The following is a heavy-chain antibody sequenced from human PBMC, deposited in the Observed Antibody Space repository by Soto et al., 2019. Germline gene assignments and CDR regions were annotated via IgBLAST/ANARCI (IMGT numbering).Heavy chain of an antibody. D-gene: IGHD4-17*01. CDR3: ARPAFGDYWYVDR. CDR1: GGTFSSHT. Sequence: QDQLVQSGAEVKKPGSSVKVSCKASGGTFSSHTFSWVRQAPGQGLEWMGRIIPALGTATYAQKFQGRVTIPSDESATTVYVELNSLRSDDTAGYYCARPAFGDYWYVDRWGRGPGVTVSS. CDR2: IIPALGTA. V-gene: IGHV1-69*08. J-gene: IGHJ2*01.